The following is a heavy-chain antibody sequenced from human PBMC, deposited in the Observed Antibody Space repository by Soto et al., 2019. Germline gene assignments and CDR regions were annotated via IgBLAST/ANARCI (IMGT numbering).Heavy chain of an antibody. Sequence: GESLKISCKGSGYSFTSYWISWVRQMPGKGLEWMGRIDPSDSYTNYSPSFQGHVTISADKSISTAYLQWSSLKASDTAMYYCARARVLCSRTSCPLRVRYYGMDVWGQGTTVTVSS. CDR1: GYSFTSYW. J-gene: IGHJ6*02. V-gene: IGHV5-10-1*01. CDR3: ARARVLCSRTSCPLRVRYYGMDV. CDR2: IDPSDSYT. D-gene: IGHD2-2*01.